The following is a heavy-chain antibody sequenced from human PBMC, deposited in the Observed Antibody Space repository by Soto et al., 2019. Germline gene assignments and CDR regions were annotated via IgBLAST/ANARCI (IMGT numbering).Heavy chain of an antibody. CDR1: GGSISSSGYS. D-gene: IGHD2-8*02. Sequence: SETLSLTCAVSGGSISSSGYSWSWIRQPPGKGLEWIGYIYHSGTTYYNPSLKSRVTISLDRSRNQFSLKLTSVTAADTAVYYCARDKITGLFDYWGQGTLVTVSS. V-gene: IGHV4-30-2*01. CDR3: ARDKITGLFDY. J-gene: IGHJ4*02. CDR2: IYHSGTT.